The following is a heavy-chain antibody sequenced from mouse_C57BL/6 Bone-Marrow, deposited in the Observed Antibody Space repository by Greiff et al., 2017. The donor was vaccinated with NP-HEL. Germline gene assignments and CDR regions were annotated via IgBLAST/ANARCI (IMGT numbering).Heavy chain of an antibody. Sequence: VHVKQSGAELVRPGASVKLSCTASGLNIKDDYMHWVKQRPEQGLEWIGWFDPESGDTEYASKFQGKATITADTSANTAYLQLSSLTSEDTAVYYCTTLYDGYYLYYFDYWGHGTTLTVSS. CDR1: GLNIKDDY. CDR3: TTLYDGYYLYYFDY. V-gene: IGHV14-4*01. CDR2: FDPESGDT. J-gene: IGHJ2*01. D-gene: IGHD2-3*01.